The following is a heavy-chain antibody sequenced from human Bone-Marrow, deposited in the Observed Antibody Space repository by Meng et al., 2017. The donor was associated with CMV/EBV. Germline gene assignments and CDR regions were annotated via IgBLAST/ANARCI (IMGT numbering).Heavy chain of an antibody. J-gene: IGHJ4*02. CDR3: AKSPLRFLEWLSSFDY. D-gene: IGHD3-3*01. V-gene: IGHV3-53*01. CDR1: GFTVSSNY. Sequence: GESLKISCAASGFTVSSNYMSWVRQAPGKGLEWVSVIYSGGSTYYADSVKGRFTISRDNSKNTLYLQMNSLRAEDTAVYYCAKSPLRFLEWLSSFDYWGQGTLVTVSS. CDR2: IYSGGST.